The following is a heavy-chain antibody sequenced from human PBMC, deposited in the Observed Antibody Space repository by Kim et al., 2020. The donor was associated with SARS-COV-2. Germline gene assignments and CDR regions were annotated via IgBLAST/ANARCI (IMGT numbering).Heavy chain of an antibody. CDR1: GGTFSSYA. V-gene: IGHV1-69*13. CDR2: IIPIFGTA. J-gene: IGHJ6*02. D-gene: IGHD3-3*01. Sequence: SVKVSCKASGGTFSSYAISWVRQAPGQGLEWMGGIIPIFGTANYAQKFQGRVTITADESTSTAYMELSSLRSEDTAVYYCARDGPHITIFGVVIRKKPGDYYYYGMDVWGQGTTVTVSS. CDR3: ARDGPHITIFGVVIRKKPGDYYYYGMDV.